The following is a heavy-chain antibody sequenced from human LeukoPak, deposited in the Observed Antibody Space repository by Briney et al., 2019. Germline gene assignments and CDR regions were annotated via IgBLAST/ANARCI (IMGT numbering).Heavy chain of an antibody. Sequence: SETLSLTCTVPGGSISNYYWSWIRQSLEKGLEWIGYIYHSGSANYNPSLTSRVTISVDTSKNQFSLKLASVTAADTAVYYCARGGGFGSPPGFWGQGTLVTVSS. D-gene: IGHD1-26*01. CDR1: GGSISNYY. CDR3: ARGGGFGSPPGF. J-gene: IGHJ4*02. CDR2: IYHSGSA. V-gene: IGHV4-59*01.